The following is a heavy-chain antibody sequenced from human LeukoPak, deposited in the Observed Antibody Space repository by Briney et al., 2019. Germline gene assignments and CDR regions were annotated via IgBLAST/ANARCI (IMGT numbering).Heavy chain of an antibody. V-gene: IGHV1-8*01. CDR1: GYTFTSYD. CDR2: MNPNSGNT. Sequence: GASVKVSCKASGYTFTSYDINWVRQAAGQGLEWMGWMNPNSGNTGYAQKFQGRVTMTRNTSISTAYMELSSLRSEDTAVYYCARNRVTMVRGVIITPYYYYMDVWGKGTTVTISS. CDR3: ARNRVTMVRGVIITPYYYYMDV. J-gene: IGHJ6*03. D-gene: IGHD3-10*01.